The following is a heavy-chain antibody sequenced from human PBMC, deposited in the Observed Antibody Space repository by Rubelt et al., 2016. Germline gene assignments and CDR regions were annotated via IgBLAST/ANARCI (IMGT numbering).Heavy chain of an antibody. Sequence: QLQESGPGLVKASETLSLTCSVSRGSIRINSYYWAWVRQSPGKGLEWIGSMLYSGTTYYNPSLKTRTSISVDTSKNQFSLTLSSVTAADTAVHYCARTGSRFSSGYYAFDHWGLGTLVTVSS. D-gene: IGHD3-3*01. CDR2: MLYSGTT. CDR1: RGSIRINSYY. J-gene: IGHJ4*02. CDR3: ARTGSRFSSGYYAFDH. V-gene: IGHV4-39*01.